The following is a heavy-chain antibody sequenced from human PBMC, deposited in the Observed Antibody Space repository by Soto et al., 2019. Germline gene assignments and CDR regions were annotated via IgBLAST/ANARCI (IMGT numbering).Heavy chain of an antibody. J-gene: IGHJ4*02. CDR3: ARHRYSYGVYYFDY. CDR2: IYYSGSI. V-gene: IGHV4-59*08. D-gene: IGHD5-18*01. Sequence: QVQLQESGPGLVKPSETLSLTCIVSGGSISNYYWSWIRQPPGKGLEWIGYIYYSGSINYNPSLTSRVTISVDTSKNHFSLKLSSVTAADTAVYYCARHRYSYGVYYFDYWGQGTLVTVSS. CDR1: GGSISNYY.